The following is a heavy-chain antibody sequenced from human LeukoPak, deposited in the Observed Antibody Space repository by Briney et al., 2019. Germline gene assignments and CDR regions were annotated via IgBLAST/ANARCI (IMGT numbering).Heavy chain of an antibody. D-gene: IGHD6-19*01. CDR2: INPSDGST. CDR1: GYTFTSYY. V-gene: IGHV1-46*01. CDR3: ARAGSSGCYDY. Sequence: ASVKVSCKASGYTFTSYYMHWVRQAPGQGLEWMGIINPSDGSTSYAQKFQGRVTMTRDTSTSTVYMELSSLRSEDTAVYYCARAGSSGCYDYWGQGTLVTVSS. J-gene: IGHJ4*02.